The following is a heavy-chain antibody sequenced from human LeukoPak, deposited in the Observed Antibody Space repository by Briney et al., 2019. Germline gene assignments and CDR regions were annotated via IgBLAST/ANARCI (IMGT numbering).Heavy chain of an antibody. CDR3: ARGAYYYDSSGYYDY. J-gene: IGHJ4*02. V-gene: IGHV3-7*01. Sequence: GGSLRLSCAASGFTFSNHAMSWVRQAPGKGLEWVANIKQDGSEKYYVDSVKGRFTISRDNAKNSLYLQMNSLRAEDTAVYYCARGAYYYDSSGYYDYWGQGTLVTVSS. CDR1: GFTFSNHA. D-gene: IGHD3-22*01. CDR2: IKQDGSEK.